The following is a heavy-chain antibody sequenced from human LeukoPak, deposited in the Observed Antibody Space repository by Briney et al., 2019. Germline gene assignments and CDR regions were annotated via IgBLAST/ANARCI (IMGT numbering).Heavy chain of an antibody. Sequence: NASETLSLTCTVSGGSISSYYWSWIRQPPGKGXXXXGYIXYSGXTXXXXXXXSXVTISVXTSKNQFSLKLSSVTAADTAVYYCARAPYDFWSGYDYWGQGTLVTVSS. CDR1: GGSISSYY. CDR2: IXYSGXT. V-gene: IGHV4-59*01. CDR3: ARAPYDFWSGYDY. D-gene: IGHD3-3*01. J-gene: IGHJ4*02.